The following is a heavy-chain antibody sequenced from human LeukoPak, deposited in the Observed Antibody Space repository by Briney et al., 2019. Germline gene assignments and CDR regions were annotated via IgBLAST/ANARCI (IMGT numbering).Heavy chain of an antibody. CDR1: GFTFGNAW. J-gene: IGHJ4*02. V-gene: IGHV3-15*01. CDR3: TTGVSHSLDY. CDR2: IKSETDGGTT. Sequence: PGGSLRLSCAASGFTFGNAWMSWVRQAPGKGLEWVGRIKSETDGGTTDYAAPVKGRFTISSDDSKNTLYLQMNTLKTEDTAVYYCTTGVSHSLDYWGQGTLVTVSS.